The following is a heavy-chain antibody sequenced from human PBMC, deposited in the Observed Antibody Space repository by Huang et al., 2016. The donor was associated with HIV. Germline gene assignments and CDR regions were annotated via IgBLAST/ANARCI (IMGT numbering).Heavy chain of an antibody. J-gene: IGHJ5*02. V-gene: IGHV2-5*02. CDR3: AHSITMIVVVNDNWFDP. CDR1: GFSLSTSGVG. Sequence: QITLKESGPTLVKPTQTLTLTCTFSGFSLSTSGVGVGWIRRPSGKALVWLALIYWDDDKRYSPSLKSRLTITKDTSKNQVVLTMTNMDPVDTATYYCAHSITMIVVVNDNWFDPWGQGTLVTVSS. D-gene: IGHD3-22*01. CDR2: IYWDDDK.